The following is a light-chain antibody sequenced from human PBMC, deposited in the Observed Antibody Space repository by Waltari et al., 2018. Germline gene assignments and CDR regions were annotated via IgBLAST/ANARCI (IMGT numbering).Light chain of an antibody. CDR3: QQRSTWLAFT. Sequence: EIVLTQSPATLSLSPGDRAPLSCRASQSVKYVAWFQHKPGQTPRLLIYDASNRATGIPARFSGSGSGTDFTLTISSLEPEDFAVYYCQQRSTWLAFTFGGGTKVELK. V-gene: IGKV3-11*01. J-gene: IGKJ4*01. CDR2: DAS. CDR1: QSVKY.